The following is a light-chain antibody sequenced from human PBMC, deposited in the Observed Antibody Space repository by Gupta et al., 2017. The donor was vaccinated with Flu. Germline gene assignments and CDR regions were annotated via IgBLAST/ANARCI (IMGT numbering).Light chain of an antibody. J-gene: IGKJ1*01. V-gene: IGKV2-28*01. CDR1: QSLLHSNGFNY. Sequence: EIVMTQSPLSLPVTPAEPASISCRSSQSLLHSNGFNYLEWYLQKPGQSPQLLIYLGSNRASGVPDRFSGSGSGTDFTLSISRMEAEDVGIYYCMQSLHTPRTFGQGTKVEIK. CDR3: MQSLHTPRT. CDR2: LGS.